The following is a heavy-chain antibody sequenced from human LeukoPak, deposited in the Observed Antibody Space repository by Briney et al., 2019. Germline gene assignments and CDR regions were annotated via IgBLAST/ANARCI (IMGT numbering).Heavy chain of an antibody. V-gene: IGHV3-30*18. D-gene: IGHD1-14*01. CDR3: AKGSGINHYHWIDP. CDR2: ISYDGSNK. J-gene: IGHJ5*02. CDR1: GFTFSSYG. Sequence: RPGRSLRLSCPDSGFTFSSYGMHWVRQAPGKGLEWVAVISYDGSNKYYADSVKGRFTISRDNSKNTLYLQMNSLRAEDTAVYYCAKGSGINHYHWIDPWGQGTLVTVSS.